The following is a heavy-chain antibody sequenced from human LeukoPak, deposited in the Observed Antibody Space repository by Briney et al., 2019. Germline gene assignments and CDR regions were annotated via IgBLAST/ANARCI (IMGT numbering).Heavy chain of an antibody. J-gene: IGHJ4*02. Sequence: GGSLRLSCAASGFTFDNYAMSWVRQAPGKGLEWVSGISSSGSSTYYVDSVKGRFTISRDNSKNTLYLQMNSLRAEDTALYYCAKGGYSSSWPLDYWGQGTLVTVS. CDR1: GFTFDNYA. D-gene: IGHD6-13*01. CDR3: AKGGYSSSWPLDY. CDR2: ISSSGSST. V-gene: IGHV3-23*01.